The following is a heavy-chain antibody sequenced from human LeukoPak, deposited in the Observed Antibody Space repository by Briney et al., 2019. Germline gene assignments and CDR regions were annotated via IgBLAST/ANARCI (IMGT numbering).Heavy chain of an antibody. CDR2: IIPIFGTA. J-gene: IGHJ3*02. D-gene: IGHD4-17*01. V-gene: IGHV1-69*05. CDR3: ARDKTPEHPDYGDAFDI. Sequence: SVKVSXKASGYTFTGYYMHWVRQAPGQGLEWMGGIIPIFGTANYAQKFQGRVTITTDESTSTAYMELSSLRSEDTAVYYCARDKTPEHPDYGDAFDIWGQGTMVTVSS. CDR1: GYTFTGYY.